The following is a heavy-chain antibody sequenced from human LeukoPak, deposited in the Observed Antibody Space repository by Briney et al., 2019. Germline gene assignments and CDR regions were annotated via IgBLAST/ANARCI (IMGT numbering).Heavy chain of an antibody. CDR3: ARGEIVGATPFDY. CDR1: GYTFNSYG. D-gene: IGHD1-26*01. Sequence: RASVKVSCKASGYTFNSYGISWVRQAPGQGLEWMGIINPSGGSTSYAQKFQGRVTMTRDMSTSTVYMELSSLRSEDTAVYYCARGEIVGATPFDYWGQGTLVTVSS. J-gene: IGHJ4*02. CDR2: INPSGGST. V-gene: IGHV1-46*02.